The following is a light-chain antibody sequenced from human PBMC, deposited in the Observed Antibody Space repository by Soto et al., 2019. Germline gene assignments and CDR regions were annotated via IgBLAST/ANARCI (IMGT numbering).Light chain of an antibody. Sequence: QSVLTQPPSVSAAPGQKVTISCSGSSSNIGNNYVSWYQQLPGTAPELLIYENNKRPSGIPDRFSGSKSGTSATLGITGLQTGDEADYYCGTWDSSLSVNYVFGTGTKVPV. CDR1: SSNIGNNY. CDR3: GTWDSSLSVNYV. V-gene: IGLV1-51*02. CDR2: ENN. J-gene: IGLJ1*01.